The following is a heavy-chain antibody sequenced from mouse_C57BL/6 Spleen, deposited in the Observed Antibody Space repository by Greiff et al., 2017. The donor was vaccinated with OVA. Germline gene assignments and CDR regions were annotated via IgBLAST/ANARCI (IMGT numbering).Heavy chain of an antibody. CDR1: GYTFTSYW. J-gene: IGHJ2*01. CDR2: IDPSDSYP. V-gene: IGHV1-50*01. Sequence: QVQLQQPGAELVKPGASVKLSCKASGYTFTSYWMQWVKQRPGQGLEWIGEIDPSDSYPNYNQKFKGKATLTVDTSSSTAYMQLSSLTSEDSAVYYCARRDSFDYWGQGTTLTVSS. CDR3: ARRDSFDY.